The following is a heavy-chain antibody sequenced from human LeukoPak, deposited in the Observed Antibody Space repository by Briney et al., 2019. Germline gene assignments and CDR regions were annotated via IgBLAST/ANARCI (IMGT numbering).Heavy chain of an antibody. D-gene: IGHD3-22*01. V-gene: IGHV4-59*08. CDR3: ARHIIDSSGYAGAFDI. J-gene: IGHJ3*02. CDR1: GGSISSYY. Sequence: SETLSLICTVSGGSISSYYWSWIRQPPGKGLEWIGYIYYSGSTNYNPSLKSRVTISVDTSKNQFSLKLSSVTAADTAVYYCARHIIDSSGYAGAFDIWGQGTMVTVSS. CDR2: IYYSGST.